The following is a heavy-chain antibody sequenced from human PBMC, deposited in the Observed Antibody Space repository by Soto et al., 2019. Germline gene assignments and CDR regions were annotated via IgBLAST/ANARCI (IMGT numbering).Heavy chain of an antibody. CDR2: FDPEDGET. CDR1: GYTLTELS. CDR3: AVDGNCSAGSCQGWLDP. V-gene: IGHV1-24*01. D-gene: IGHD2-15*01. Sequence: GASVKVSCKVSGYTLTELSMHWVRQAPGKGLEWMGGFDPEDGETIYAQKFQGRVTMTEDTSTDTAYMELSSLRSEDTAVYYCAVDGNCSAGSCQGWLDPWGQGTLVTVSS. J-gene: IGHJ5*02.